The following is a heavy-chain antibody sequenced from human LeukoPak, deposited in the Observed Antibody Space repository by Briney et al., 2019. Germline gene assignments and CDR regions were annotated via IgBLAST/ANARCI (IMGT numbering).Heavy chain of an antibody. V-gene: IGHV3-74*01. CDR2: INSDGSST. CDR1: GFTFSSYW. Sequence: GGSLRLSCAASGFTFSSYWMHWVRQAPGKGLMWVSRINSDGSSTSYADSVKGRITISRDNAKNTLYLQMNSLRTEDTAVYYCARDWVSRHWGQGTLVTVSS. J-gene: IGHJ4*02. CDR3: ARDWVSRH. D-gene: IGHD3-16*01.